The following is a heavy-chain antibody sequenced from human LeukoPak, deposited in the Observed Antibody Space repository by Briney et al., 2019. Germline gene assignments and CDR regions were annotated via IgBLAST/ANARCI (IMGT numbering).Heavy chain of an antibody. CDR3: ARDGRGYTYGNDF. J-gene: IGHJ4*02. D-gene: IGHD5-18*01. CDR1: GFTFSTYW. CDR2: IKQDGSEK. V-gene: IGHV3-7*03. Sequence: GGSLRLSCAASGFTFSTYWMSWVRQAPGKGLEWMANIKQDGSEKYYVDSVKGRFTISRDNAKKSLFLQMNGLRAEDTAVYYCARDGRGYTYGNDFWGQGTLVTVSS.